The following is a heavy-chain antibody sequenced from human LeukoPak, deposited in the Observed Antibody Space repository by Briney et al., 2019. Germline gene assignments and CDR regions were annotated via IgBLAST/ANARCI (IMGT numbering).Heavy chain of an antibody. D-gene: IGHD6-19*01. J-gene: IGHJ3*02. CDR1: GGSISSGGYY. Sequence: PSETLSLTCTVSGGSISSGGYYWSWIRQPPGKGLEWIGYIYHSGSTYYNPSLKSRVTISVDRSKNQFSLKLSSVTAADTAVYYCARRFWGTSGWYQGEAFDIWGQGTMVTVSS. V-gene: IGHV4-30-2*01. CDR2: IYHSGST. CDR3: ARRFWGTSGWYQGEAFDI.